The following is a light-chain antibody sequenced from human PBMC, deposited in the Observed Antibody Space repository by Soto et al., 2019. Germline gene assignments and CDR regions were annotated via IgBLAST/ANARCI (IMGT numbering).Light chain of an antibody. CDR1: QSISSW. Sequence: DIQMTQSPSTLSASVGYRVTITCRASQSISSWLAWYQQKPGKAPKLLIYDASSLESGVPSRFSGSGSGTEFTLTISSLQPDDFATYYCQQYNSLGTFGQGTKVDIK. CDR2: DAS. CDR3: QQYNSLGT. J-gene: IGKJ1*01. V-gene: IGKV1-5*01.